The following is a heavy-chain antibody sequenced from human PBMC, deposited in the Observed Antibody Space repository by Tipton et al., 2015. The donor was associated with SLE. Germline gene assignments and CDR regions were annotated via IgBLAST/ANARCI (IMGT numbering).Heavy chain of an antibody. Sequence: GLVKPSETLSLTCTVSGSSISSYYWGWIRQPPGKGLECIGYIYHSGTTKYNPSLKSRVTISVDTSKNQFSLKLSSVTAADTAVYYCAREQRPTYGPRGDWFDPWGQGTLVTVSS. CDR1: GSSISSYY. V-gene: IGHV4-59*12. CDR3: AREQRPTYGPRGDWFDP. CDR2: IYHSGTT. J-gene: IGHJ5*02. D-gene: IGHD2-8*01.